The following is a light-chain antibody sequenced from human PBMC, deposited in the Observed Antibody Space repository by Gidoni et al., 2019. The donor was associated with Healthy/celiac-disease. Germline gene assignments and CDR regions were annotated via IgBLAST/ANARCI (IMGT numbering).Light chain of an antibody. V-gene: IGLV2-14*01. CDR1: CSDVGGYNY. CDR3: NSYTSSSTRV. CDR2: DVS. Sequence: QSALNQPAYVYGSPGQSITIACTGTCSDVGGYNYVSWYQQHPGKAPKLMIYDVSNRPSVVSNRFSGSKSGNTASLTISGLPAEDDADYYCNSYTSSSTRVFGGGTKLTVL. J-gene: IGLJ3*02.